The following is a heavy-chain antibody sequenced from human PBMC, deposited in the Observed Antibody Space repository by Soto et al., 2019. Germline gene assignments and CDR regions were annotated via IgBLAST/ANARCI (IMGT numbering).Heavy chain of an antibody. D-gene: IGHD5-18*01. CDR2: INAGNGNT. Sequence: ASVKVSCKASGYTFTSYAMHWVRQAPGQRLEWMGWINAGNGNTKYSQKFQGRVTITRDTSISTAYMELSRLRSDDTAVYYCARGIQLYPSPSHLYYYYGMDVWGQGTTVTVSS. CDR3: ARGIQLYPSPSHLYYYYGMDV. J-gene: IGHJ6*02. CDR1: GYTFTSYA. V-gene: IGHV1-3*01.